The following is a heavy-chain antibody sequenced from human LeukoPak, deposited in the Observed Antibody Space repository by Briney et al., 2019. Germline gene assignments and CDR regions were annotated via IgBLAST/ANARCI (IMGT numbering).Heavy chain of an antibody. CDR3: ARVLLYYYYYYMDV. Sequence: GESLKISCRGSGYSFTSYWIGWVRQMTGKCLEWMGIIYPGDSDTRYSPSFQSQATISADKSISTAYLQWSSLKASDTAMYYCARVLLYYYYYYMDVWGKGTTVTVSS. V-gene: IGHV5-51*01. CDR1: GYSFTSYW. D-gene: IGHD1-26*01. CDR2: IYPGDSDT. J-gene: IGHJ6*03.